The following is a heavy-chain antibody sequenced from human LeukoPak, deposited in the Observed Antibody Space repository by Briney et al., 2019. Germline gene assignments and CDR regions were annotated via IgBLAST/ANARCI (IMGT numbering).Heavy chain of an antibody. CDR1: GYTLTELS. V-gene: IGHV1-24*01. Sequence: ASVEVSCKVSGYTLTELSMHWVRQAPGKGLEWMGGFDPEDGETIYAQKFQGRVTMTEDTSTDTAYMELSSLRSEDTAVYYCALGGYYYDSSGYYNWFDPWGQGTLVTVSS. J-gene: IGHJ5*02. CDR2: FDPEDGET. D-gene: IGHD3-22*01. CDR3: ALGGYYYDSSGYYNWFDP.